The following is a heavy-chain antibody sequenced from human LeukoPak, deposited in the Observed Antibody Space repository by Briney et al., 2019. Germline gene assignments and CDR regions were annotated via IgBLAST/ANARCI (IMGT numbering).Heavy chain of an antibody. J-gene: IGHJ4*02. V-gene: IGHV3-11*01. D-gene: IGHD2-15*01. CDR1: GFTFSDYY. CDR2: ISSSGSTI. CDR3: ARYCSGGSCYPGGFDY. Sequence: GGSLRLSCAASGFTFSDYYMNWIRQAPGKGLEWVSYISSSGSTIYYADSVKGRFTISRDNAKNSLYLQMNSLRAEDTAVYYCARYCSGGSCYPGGFDYWGQGTLVTVSS.